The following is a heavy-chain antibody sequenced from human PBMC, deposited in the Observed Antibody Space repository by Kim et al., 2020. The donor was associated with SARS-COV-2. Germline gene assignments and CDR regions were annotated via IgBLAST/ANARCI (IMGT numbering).Heavy chain of an antibody. Sequence: ASVKVSCKVSGYTLTELSMHWVRQAPGKGLEWMGGFDPEDGETIYAQKFQGRVTMTEDTSTDTAYMELSSLRSEDTAVYYCATGVGTSCSICGRASAFDIWGQGTMVTVSS. CDR2: FDPEDGET. CDR3: ATGVGTSCSICGRASAFDI. D-gene: IGHD2-2*01. CDR1: GYTLTELS. V-gene: IGHV1-24*01. J-gene: IGHJ3*02.